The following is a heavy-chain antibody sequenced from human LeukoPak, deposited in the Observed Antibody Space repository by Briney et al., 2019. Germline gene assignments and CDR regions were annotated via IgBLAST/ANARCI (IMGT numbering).Heavy chain of an antibody. CDR3: ARTNYGSGTNDDY. Sequence: PSETLSLTCTVSGGSISSYYWSWIRQPPGKGLEWIGYIYYSGSTNYNPSLKSRVTISVDTSKNQFSPKLSSVTAADTAVYYCARTNYGSGTNDDYWGQGTLVTVSS. CDR2: IYYSGST. CDR1: GGSISSYY. J-gene: IGHJ4*02. V-gene: IGHV4-59*08. D-gene: IGHD3-10*01.